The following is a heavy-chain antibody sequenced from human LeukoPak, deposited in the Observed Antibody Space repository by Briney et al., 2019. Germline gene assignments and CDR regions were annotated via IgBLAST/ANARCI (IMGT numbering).Heavy chain of an antibody. J-gene: IGHJ6*02. Sequence: GGSLRLSCAASGFTFSSYSMNWVRQAPGKGLEWVSSISSSSSYIYYADSVKGRFTISRDNAKNSLYLQMNSLRAEDTAVYYCARDLRSMENYYYGMDVWGQGTTVTVSS. D-gene: IGHD2/OR15-2a*01. V-gene: IGHV3-21*01. CDR3: ARDLRSMENYYYGMDV. CDR2: ISSSSSYI. CDR1: GFTFSSYS.